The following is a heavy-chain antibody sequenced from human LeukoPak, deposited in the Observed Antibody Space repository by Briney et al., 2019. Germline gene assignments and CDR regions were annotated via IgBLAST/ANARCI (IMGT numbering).Heavy chain of an antibody. CDR1: GGSISSYY. CDR2: IYYSGST. Sequence: PSETLSLTCTVSGGSISSYYWSWIRQPPGKGLEWLGYIYYSGSTNYNPSLKSRVTISVDTSKNQFSLKLSSVTAADTAVYYCAREVMITFGGVIDLTGMDVWGKGTTVTVSS. V-gene: IGHV4-59*01. D-gene: IGHD3-16*02. CDR3: AREVMITFGGVIDLTGMDV. J-gene: IGHJ6*03.